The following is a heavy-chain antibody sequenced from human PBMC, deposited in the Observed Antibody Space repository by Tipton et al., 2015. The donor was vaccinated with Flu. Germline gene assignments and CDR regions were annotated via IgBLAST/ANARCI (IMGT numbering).Heavy chain of an antibody. V-gene: IGHV4-34*01. CDR2: IDHSGST. Sequence: TLSLTCAVYGGSFSGYYWSWIRQPPGKGLEWTGEIDHSGSTNYNPSLKSRVTISVDTSKNQFSLKLSSVTAADTAVYYCARGQIVVVPAAISGGDYYYYYGMDVWGQGTTVTVSS. J-gene: IGHJ6*02. D-gene: IGHD2-2*02. CDR3: ARGQIVVVPAAISGGDYYYYYGMDV. CDR1: GGSFSGYY.